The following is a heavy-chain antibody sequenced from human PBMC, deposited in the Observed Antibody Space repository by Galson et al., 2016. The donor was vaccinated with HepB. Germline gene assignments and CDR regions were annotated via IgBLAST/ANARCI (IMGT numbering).Heavy chain of an antibody. D-gene: IGHD3-10*01. CDR2: IRKQANRYTT. CDR3: ARVSSFIRDIGTLDL. V-gene: IGHV3-72*01. CDR1: GFTFSDHY. Sequence: SLRLSCAVSGFTFSDHYMDWVRQAPGKGLEWVGRIRKQANRYTTEYGASVRGRFSISRDDSKDSLYLQMNSLKSEDTAVYYCARVSSFIRDIGTLDLWGPGALVTVSS. J-gene: IGHJ3*01.